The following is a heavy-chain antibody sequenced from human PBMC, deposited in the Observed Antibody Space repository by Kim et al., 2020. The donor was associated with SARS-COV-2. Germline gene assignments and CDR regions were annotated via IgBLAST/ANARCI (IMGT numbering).Heavy chain of an antibody. Sequence: IKSRVTIAVDTSKNLFSLRLSSVTAADTAVYYCARDGIAARPTRRYFDYWGQGTLVTVSS. CDR3: ARDGIAARPTRRYFDY. V-gene: IGHV4-34*01. D-gene: IGHD6-6*01. J-gene: IGHJ4*02.